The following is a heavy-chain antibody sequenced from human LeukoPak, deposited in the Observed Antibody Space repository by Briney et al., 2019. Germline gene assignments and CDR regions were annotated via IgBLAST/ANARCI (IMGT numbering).Heavy chain of an antibody. CDR3: ARDLLAYCGGDCVTGSFDI. D-gene: IGHD2-21*02. V-gene: IGHV4-39*07. J-gene: IGHJ3*02. CDR1: GGSISSSSYY. Sequence: SETLSLTCTVSGGSISSSSYYWGWIRQPPGKGLEWIGSIYYSGSTYYNPSLKSRVTISVDTSKNQFSLKLSSVTAADMAVYYCARDLLAYCGGDCVTGSFDIWGQGTMVTVSS. CDR2: IYYSGST.